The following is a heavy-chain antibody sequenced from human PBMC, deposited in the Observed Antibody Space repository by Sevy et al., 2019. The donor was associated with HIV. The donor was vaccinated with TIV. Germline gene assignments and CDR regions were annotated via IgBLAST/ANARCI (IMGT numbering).Heavy chain of an antibody. D-gene: IGHD2-15*01. CDR1: GFTFSSYA. J-gene: IGHJ6*03. CDR2: ISSNGGST. Sequence: GGSLRLSCSASGFTFSSYAMHWVRQAPGKGLEYVSAISSNGGSTYYADSVKGRFTISRDNSKNTLYLQMSSLRAEDTAVYYCVKHGWGVVAATDYYYYMDVWGKETTVTASS. CDR3: VKHGWGVVAATDYYYYMDV. V-gene: IGHV3-64D*06.